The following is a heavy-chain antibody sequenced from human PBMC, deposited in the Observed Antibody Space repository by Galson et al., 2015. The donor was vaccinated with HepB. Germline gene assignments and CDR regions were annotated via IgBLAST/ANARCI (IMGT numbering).Heavy chain of an antibody. CDR2: ISGSGGST. Sequence: SLRLSCAASGFTFSSYAMSWVRQAPGEGLEWVSAISGSGGSTYYADSVKGRFTISRDNSKNTLYLQMNSLRAEDTAVYYCAKGGYDFWEQIDYWGQGTLVTVSS. CDR3: AKGGYDFWEQIDY. D-gene: IGHD3-3*01. V-gene: IGHV3-23*01. J-gene: IGHJ4*02. CDR1: GFTFSSYA.